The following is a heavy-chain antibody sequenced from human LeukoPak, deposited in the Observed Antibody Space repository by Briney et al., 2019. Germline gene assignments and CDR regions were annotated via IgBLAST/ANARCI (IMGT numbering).Heavy chain of an antibody. CDR3: ARGNDKYYYDSSGYYYPGVY. CDR1: GLTFSDYY. CDR2: ISSSGSTI. V-gene: IGHV3-11*04. D-gene: IGHD3-22*01. Sequence: GGSLRLSCAASGLTFSDYYMSWIRQAPGKGLEWVSYISSSGSTIYYADSVKGRFTISRDNAKNSLYLQMNSLRAEDTAVYYCARGNDKYYYDSSGYYYPGVYWGQGTLVTVSS. J-gene: IGHJ4*02.